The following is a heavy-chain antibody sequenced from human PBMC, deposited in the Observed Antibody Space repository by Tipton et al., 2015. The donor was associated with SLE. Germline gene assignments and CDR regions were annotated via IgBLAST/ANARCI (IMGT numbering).Heavy chain of an antibody. J-gene: IGHJ4*02. CDR1: GGPIRNSPYY. CDR3: ARQDLGRAATLTFDI. V-gene: IGHV4-39*01. CDR2: VFVTGYT. D-gene: IGHD6-25*01. Sequence: TLSLTCHVAGGPIRNSPYYWAWIRQTRGKRLEWIGSVFVTGYTAYNPSLEGRVSLSVDTSNNEFSLKLSSVTAADTAVYFCARQDLGRAATLTFDIWGLGTLVTVSS.